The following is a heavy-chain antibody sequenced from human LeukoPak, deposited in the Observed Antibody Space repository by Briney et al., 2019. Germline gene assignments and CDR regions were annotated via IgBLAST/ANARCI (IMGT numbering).Heavy chain of an antibody. J-gene: IGHJ6*02. CDR1: GGSISSSSYY. CDR2: IYYSGST. V-gene: IGHV4-39*07. D-gene: IGHD6-19*01. Sequence: SETLSLTCTVSGGSISSSSYYWGWIRQPPGKGLEWIGSIYYSGSTYYNPSLKSRVTISVDTSKNQFSLKLSSVTAVDTAVYYCARDRVGSGPPWDYYGMDVWGQGTTVTVSS. CDR3: ARDRVGSGPPWDYYGMDV.